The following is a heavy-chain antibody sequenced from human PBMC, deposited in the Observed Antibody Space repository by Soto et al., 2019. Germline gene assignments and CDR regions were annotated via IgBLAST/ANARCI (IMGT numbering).Heavy chain of an antibody. CDR2: IWYDGSLE. CDR3: AKPSYDFWSGYYHPFDY. V-gene: IGHV3-33*03. CDR1: GVSFSSFG. D-gene: IGHD3-3*01. Sequence: GGSLRLSCAASGVSFSSFGMHWVRQAPGKGLEWVAIIWYDGSLEYYADSVKGRFTISRDNSKNTLYLQMNSLRVEDTAVYYCAKPSYDFWSGYYHPFDYLGQGTLVTVSS. J-gene: IGHJ4*02.